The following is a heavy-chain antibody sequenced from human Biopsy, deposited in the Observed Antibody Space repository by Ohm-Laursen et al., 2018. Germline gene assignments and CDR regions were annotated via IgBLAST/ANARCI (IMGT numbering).Heavy chain of an antibody. Sequence: SLGLSCSASGFTINSNYMNWVRQAPGKGLEWVSTISGSGGSTYYADSVKGRFTISRDASKNTLYLLMNSLRAEDTAMYYCAKGGYCTTTSCYMDVDYWGQGTLVTVSS. CDR2: ISGSGGST. CDR1: GFTINSNY. CDR3: AKGGYCTTTSCYMDVDY. V-gene: IGHV3-23*01. D-gene: IGHD2-2*02. J-gene: IGHJ4*02.